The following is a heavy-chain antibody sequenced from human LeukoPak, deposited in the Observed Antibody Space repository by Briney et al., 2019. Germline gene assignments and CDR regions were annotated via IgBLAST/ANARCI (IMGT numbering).Heavy chain of an antibody. D-gene: IGHD1-26*01. CDR3: AREGGGSYLVNAFDI. CDR1: GYTFTSYD. CDR2: MNPNSGNT. Sequence: ASVKVSCKASGYTFTSYDINWVRQATGQGLEWMGWMNPNSGNTGYAQKFQGRVTITRKTSISTAYMELSSLRSEDTAVYYCAREGGGSYLVNAFDIWGQGTMVTVSS. J-gene: IGHJ3*02. V-gene: IGHV1-8*03.